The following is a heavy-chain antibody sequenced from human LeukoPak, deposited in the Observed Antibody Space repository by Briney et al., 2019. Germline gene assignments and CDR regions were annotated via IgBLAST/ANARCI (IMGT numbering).Heavy chain of an antibody. CDR2: IWYDGSNK. CDR1: GFTFSSYG. CDR3: AREGGLFLPFDY. V-gene: IGHV3-33*01. Sequence: PGGSLRLSCAASGFTFSSYGMHWVRQAPGKGLEWVAVIWYDGSNKYYADSVKGRFTISRDNSKNTLYLQMNSLRAEDTAVYYCAREGGLFLPFDYWGQGTLVIVSS. J-gene: IGHJ4*02. D-gene: IGHD3-10*01.